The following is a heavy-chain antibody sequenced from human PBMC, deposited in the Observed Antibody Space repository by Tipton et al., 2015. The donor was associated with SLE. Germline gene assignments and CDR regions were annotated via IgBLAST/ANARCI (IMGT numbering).Heavy chain of an antibody. CDR1: GFSFSSHG. V-gene: IGHV3-30*03. CDR2: ISYDGSNK. J-gene: IGHJ4*02. D-gene: IGHD1-20*01. CDR3: AREPPITGTPFDY. Sequence: SLRLSCAASGFSFSSHGMHWVRQAPGKGLEWVAVISYDGSNKYYADSVKGRFTISRDNSKNTLYLQMNSLRAEDTAVYYCAREPPITGTPFDYWGQGTLVTVSS.